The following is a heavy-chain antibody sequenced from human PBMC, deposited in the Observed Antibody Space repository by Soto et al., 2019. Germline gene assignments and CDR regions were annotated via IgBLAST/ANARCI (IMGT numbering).Heavy chain of an antibody. CDR1: GYSFTSYW. Sequence: PGESLKISCKGSGYSFTSYWIGWVRQMPGKGLEWMGIIYPGDSDTRYSPSFQGQVTISADKSISTAYLQWSSLKASDTAMYYCARQGITRAPEYYYYYYGMAVWGKGSSVTVYS. D-gene: IGHD3-10*01. CDR2: IYPGDSDT. J-gene: IGHJ6*04. V-gene: IGHV5-51*01. CDR3: ARQGITRAPEYYYYYYGMAV.